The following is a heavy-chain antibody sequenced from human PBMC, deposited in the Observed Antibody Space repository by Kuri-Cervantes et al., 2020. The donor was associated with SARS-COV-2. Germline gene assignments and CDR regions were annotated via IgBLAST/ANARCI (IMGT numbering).Heavy chain of an antibody. Sequence: GEALNISCAASGFRFSDYGMNWVRQGPEKGLECVAYISSSSTSIYYADSVKGRFTISRDNAKNSLYLQMDSLRDEDTAVYYCARDSGWFEGRVRWFDPWGQGTLVTVSS. CDR2: ISSSSTSI. J-gene: IGHJ5*02. CDR1: GFRFSDYG. CDR3: ARDSGWFEGRVRWFDP. D-gene: IGHD6-19*01. V-gene: IGHV3-48*02.